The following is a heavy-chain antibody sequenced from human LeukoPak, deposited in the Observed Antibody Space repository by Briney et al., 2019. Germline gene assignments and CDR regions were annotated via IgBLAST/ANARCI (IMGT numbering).Heavy chain of an antibody. CDR3: ARGGPAPHRITLIVVASSTDAFDI. V-gene: IGHV1-18*01. CDR1: GYTFTSYG. Sequence: PGASVKVSCKASGYTFTSYGISWVRQAPGQGLEWMGWISAYNGDTNYAQKLQGRVTMTTDTSTSKAYMELRSLRSDDTAVYYCARGGPAPHRITLIVVASSTDAFDIWGQGTMVTVSS. D-gene: IGHD3-22*01. CDR2: ISAYNGDT. J-gene: IGHJ3*02.